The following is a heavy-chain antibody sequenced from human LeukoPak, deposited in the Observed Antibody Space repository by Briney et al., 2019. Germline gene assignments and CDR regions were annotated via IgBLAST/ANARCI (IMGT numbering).Heavy chain of an antibody. CDR1: GYTFTSYA. CDR2: INTNTGNP. Sequence: GASVKVSCKASGYTFTSYAMNWVRQAPGQGLEWMGWINTNTGNPTYAQGFTGRFVFSLDTSVSTTYLQISSLKAEDTAVYYCARANPEQQLVSRLRRFYYYYYMDVWGKGTTVTVSS. J-gene: IGHJ6*03. V-gene: IGHV7-4-1*02. D-gene: IGHD6-13*01. CDR3: ARANPEQQLVSRLRRFYYYYYMDV.